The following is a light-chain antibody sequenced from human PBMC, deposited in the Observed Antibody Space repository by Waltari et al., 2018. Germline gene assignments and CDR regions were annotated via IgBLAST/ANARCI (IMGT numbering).Light chain of an antibody. J-gene: IGKJ1*01. V-gene: IGKV3-20*01. CDR1: QSVSRS. CDR3: QHYVRLPAT. Sequence: IVLTQSPGTLSLSPGERATLSCRASQSVSRSLAWYQQKPGQAPKHLIYGASTRATGIPDRFTGSGSWTDFSLTISSLEPEDFAIYFCQHYVRLPATFGQGTKVEIK. CDR2: GAS.